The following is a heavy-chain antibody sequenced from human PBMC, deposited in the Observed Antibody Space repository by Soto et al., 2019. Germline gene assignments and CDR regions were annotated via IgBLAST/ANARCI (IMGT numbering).Heavy chain of an antibody. CDR3: ARDGGSH. Sequence: QVQLVESGGGVVQPGGSLTLSCAASGFTFSTYAMHWVRQAPGKGMEWVAVIAYDGTNKYYSDSVKGRFTISRDNSKNTQYLKMKSLRAEDTAVYSCARDGGSHWGQGIQVIVSS. CDR1: GFTFSTYA. V-gene: IGHV3-30-3*01. D-gene: IGHD3-16*01. J-gene: IGHJ4*02. CDR2: IAYDGTNK.